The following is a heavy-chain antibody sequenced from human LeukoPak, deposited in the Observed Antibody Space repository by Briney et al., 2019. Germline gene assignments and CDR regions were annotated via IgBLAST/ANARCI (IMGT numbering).Heavy chain of an antibody. CDR2: IYYSGST. J-gene: IGHJ5*02. V-gene: IGHV4-39*07. CDR3: ARECITMVRGAFDP. D-gene: IGHD3-10*01. Sequence: SETLSLTCTVSGGSISSYYWGWIRQPPGKGLEWIGSIYYSGSTYYNPSLKSRVTISVDTSKNQFSLKLSSVTAADTAVYYCARECITMVRGAFDPWGQGTLVTVSS. CDR1: GGSISSYY.